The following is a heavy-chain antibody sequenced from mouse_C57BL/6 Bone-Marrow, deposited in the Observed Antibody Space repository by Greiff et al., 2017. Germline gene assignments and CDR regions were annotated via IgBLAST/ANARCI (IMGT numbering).Heavy chain of an antibody. V-gene: IGHV1-72*01. D-gene: IGHD1-1*01. J-gene: IGHJ4*01. CDR3: AREKYYYLHAMDY. CDR1: GYTFTSYW. Sequence: VQLQQPGAELVKPGASVKLSCKASGYTFTSYWMHWVKQRPGRGLEWIGRIDPNSGGTKYNEKFKSKATLTVDKPSSTAYMQLSILTSEDSAVDYCAREKYYYLHAMDYWGQGTSVTVSS. CDR2: IDPNSGGT.